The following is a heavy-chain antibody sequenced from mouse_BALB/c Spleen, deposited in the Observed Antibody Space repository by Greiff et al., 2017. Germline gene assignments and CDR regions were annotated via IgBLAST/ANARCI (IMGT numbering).Heavy chain of an antibody. V-gene: IGHV5-6*01. D-gene: IGHD2-4*01. Sequence: EVQRVESGGDLVKPGGSLKLSCAASGFTFSSYGMSWVRQTPDKRLEWVATISSGGSYTYYPDSVKGRFTISRDNAKNTLYLQMSSLKSEDTAMYYCARHLGDYDDVWGAGTTVTVSS. CDR2: ISSGGSYT. J-gene: IGHJ1*01. CDR1: GFTFSSYG. CDR3: ARHLGDYDDV.